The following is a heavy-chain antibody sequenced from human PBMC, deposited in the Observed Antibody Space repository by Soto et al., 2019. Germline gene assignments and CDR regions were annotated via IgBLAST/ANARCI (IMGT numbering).Heavy chain of an antibody. J-gene: IGHJ5*02. D-gene: IGHD3-22*01. Sequence: GGSLRLSCAASGFTFSSYGMHWVRQAPGKGLEWVAVISYDGSNKYYADSVKGRFTISRDNSKNTLYLQMNSLRAEDTAVYYCANFNVYDSSGYDEDNWFDPWGQGTLVTVSS. CDR2: ISYDGSNK. CDR1: GFTFSSYG. V-gene: IGHV3-30*18. CDR3: ANFNVYDSSGYDEDNWFDP.